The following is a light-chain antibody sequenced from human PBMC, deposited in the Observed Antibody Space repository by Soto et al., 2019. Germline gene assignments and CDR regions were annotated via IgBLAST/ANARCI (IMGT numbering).Light chain of an antibody. CDR3: QQYNNWPLS. CDR2: GAS. J-gene: IGKJ1*01. CDR1: QSVSSSY. Sequence: EIVLTQSPGTLSLSPGERATLSCLASQSVSSSYLAWYQQKPGQAPRLLIYGASTRATGIPARFSGSGSGTGFTLTISSLQSEDFAVYYCQQYNNWPLSFGQGTKVDIK. V-gene: IGKV3-15*01.